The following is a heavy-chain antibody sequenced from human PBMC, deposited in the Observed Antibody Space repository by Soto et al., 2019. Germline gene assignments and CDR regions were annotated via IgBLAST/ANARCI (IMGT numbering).Heavy chain of an antibody. CDR2: ISYDGTIQ. CDR1: GFIFSNYG. CDR3: AKSRAGNSWYEGDS. D-gene: IGHD6-13*01. J-gene: IGHJ4*02. V-gene: IGHV3-30*18. Sequence: QVQLVESGGGVVQPGRSLRLSCAASGFIFSNYGMHWVRQTPGKGLEWVAVISYDGTIQYYVDSVKGRFTISRDNSKNTLFLHMNSLRPEDTAVYFCAKSRAGNSWYEGDSWGQGTLVTVSS.